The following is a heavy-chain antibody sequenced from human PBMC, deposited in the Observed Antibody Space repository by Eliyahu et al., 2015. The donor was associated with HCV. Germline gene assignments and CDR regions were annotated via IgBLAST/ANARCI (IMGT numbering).Heavy chain of an antibody. CDR1: GFXFSSYA. Sequence: EVQLLESGGGLVQPGGSLRLSCAASGFXFSSYAMSWVRQAPGKGLEWVSAISGSGGSTYYADSVKGRFTISRDNSKNTLYLQMNSLRAEDTAVYYCAKDPTNSMTGFDIWGQGTMVTVSS. V-gene: IGHV3-23*01. D-gene: IGHD3-3*02. CDR3: AKDPTNSMTGFDI. CDR2: ISGSGGST. J-gene: IGHJ3*02.